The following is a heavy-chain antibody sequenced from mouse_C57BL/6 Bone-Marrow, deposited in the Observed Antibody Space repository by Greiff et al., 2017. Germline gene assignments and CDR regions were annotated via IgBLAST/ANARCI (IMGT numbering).Heavy chain of an antibody. V-gene: IGHV3-6*01. Sequence: VQLKQSGPGLVKPSQSLSLTCSVTGYSITSGYYWNWIRQFPGNKLEWMGYISYDGSNNYNPSLKNRISITRDTSKNQFFLKLNSVTTEDTATYYCASGSLDLPMDYWGQGTSVTVSS. CDR3: ASGSLDLPMDY. D-gene: IGHD1-1*01. J-gene: IGHJ4*01. CDR2: ISYDGSN. CDR1: GYSITSGYY.